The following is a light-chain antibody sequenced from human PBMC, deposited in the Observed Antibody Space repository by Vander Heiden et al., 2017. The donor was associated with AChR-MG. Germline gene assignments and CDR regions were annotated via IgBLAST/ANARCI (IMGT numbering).Light chain of an antibody. CDR1: QSVSSY. CDR3: QQLSNWPQFT. CDR2: DAS. J-gene: IGKJ3*01. V-gene: IGKV3-11*01. Sequence: EIVLTQSPATLSLSPGERATLSCRASQSVSSYLAWYQQKPGQAPRLLIYDASNRATGIPARFSGSGYGTDFTLTISSREPEDFAVYYCQQLSNWPQFTFGHGTKVDIK.